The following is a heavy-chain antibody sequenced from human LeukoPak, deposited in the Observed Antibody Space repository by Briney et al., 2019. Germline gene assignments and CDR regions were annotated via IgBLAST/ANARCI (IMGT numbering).Heavy chain of an antibody. CDR3: AKPRLRGGYLFDY. V-gene: IGHV3-30*18. Sequence: GRSLRLSCAASGFTFSSYGMHWVRQAPGKGLEWMAVVPDDGSNKYYEDSVRGRFTISRDNSKNTLHLQMSSLRDEDTAVYYCAKPRLRGGYLFDYWGQGTLVTVSS. D-gene: IGHD5-12*01. CDR1: GFTFSSYG. CDR2: VPDDGSNK. J-gene: IGHJ4*02.